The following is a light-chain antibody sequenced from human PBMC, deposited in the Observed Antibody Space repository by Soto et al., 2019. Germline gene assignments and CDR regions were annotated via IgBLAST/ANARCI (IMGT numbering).Light chain of an antibody. CDR3: QQYNSYSQT. Sequence: DIQMTQSPSTLSASVGDRVTITCRASQSISSWLAWYQQKPGKAPKLLIYKASSLESGVPSRFSSSGSGTEFTLTISSLQPDDFATYYCQQYNSYSQTFGQGTKLEIK. V-gene: IGKV1-5*03. J-gene: IGKJ2*01. CDR2: KAS. CDR1: QSISSW.